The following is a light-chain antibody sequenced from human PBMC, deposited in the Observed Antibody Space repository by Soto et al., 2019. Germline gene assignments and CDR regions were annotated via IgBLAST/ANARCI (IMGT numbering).Light chain of an antibody. CDR3: SSYTISYTVI. V-gene: IGLV2-14*01. Sequence: LTRPASGTGVPRGAISISCIGTNSDIGSYDHVSWYQQHAGKAPKVMIYEVTNRPSGVPNRFSGSKSGNTASLTISGLQAEDEGDYYCSSYTISYTVIFGGGTK. J-gene: IGLJ2*01. CDR1: NSDIGSYDH. CDR2: EVT.